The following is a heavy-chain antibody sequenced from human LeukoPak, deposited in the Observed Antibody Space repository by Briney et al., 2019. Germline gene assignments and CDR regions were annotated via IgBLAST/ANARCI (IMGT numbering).Heavy chain of an antibody. V-gene: IGHV3-11*04. D-gene: IGHD3-10*01. CDR3: AREKTPKYYYGSGSFDRYLDV. CDR1: GFTFSDYY. Sequence: GGSLRLSCAASGFTFSDYYMSWIRQAPGKGLEWVSYISSSGSTIYYADSVKGRFTLSRDKAKNSLYLQMNSLRPEDTDVYYCAREKTPKYYYGSGSFDRYLDVWGKGTLVTVSS. J-gene: IGHJ4*02. CDR2: ISSSGSTI.